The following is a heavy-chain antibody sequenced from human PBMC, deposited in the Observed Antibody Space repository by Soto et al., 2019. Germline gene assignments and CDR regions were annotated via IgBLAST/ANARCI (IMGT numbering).Heavy chain of an antibody. D-gene: IGHD2-21*02. CDR1: GYTFTTYD. Sequence: QVQLVQSGAEVKKPGASVKVSCKASGYTFTTYDIYWVRQATGQGLEWMGWMNPNSGNTGYAQKFQGRVTMPRNTSISTAYMELSSLRSDDTAVYYCARRTTAWSAADYWGQGTPVTVSS. CDR2: MNPNSGNT. CDR3: ARRTTAWSAADY. J-gene: IGHJ4*02. V-gene: IGHV1-8*01.